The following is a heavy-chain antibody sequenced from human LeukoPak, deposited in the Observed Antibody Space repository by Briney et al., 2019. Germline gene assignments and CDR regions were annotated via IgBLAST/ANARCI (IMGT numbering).Heavy chain of an antibody. J-gene: IGHJ4*02. Sequence: PGGSLRLSCAASGFTFSSYAMSWVRQAPGKGLEWVSAISGSGGSTYYADSVKGRFTISRDNSKNTLHLQMNSLRAEDTAVYYCAKDLQGHYDYVWGSYRLFDYWGQGTLVTVSS. CDR2: ISGSGGST. V-gene: IGHV3-23*01. CDR3: AKDLQGHYDYVWGSYRLFDY. D-gene: IGHD3-16*02. CDR1: GFTFSSYA.